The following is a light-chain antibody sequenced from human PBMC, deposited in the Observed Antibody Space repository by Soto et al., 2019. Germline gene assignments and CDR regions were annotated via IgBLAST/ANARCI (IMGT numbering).Light chain of an antibody. CDR2: DVS. CDR1: SSDVGGYNY. V-gene: IGLV2-14*01. Sequence: QSVLTQPASVSGSPGQSITISCTGTSSDVGGYNYVSRYQQHPGKAPKLMIYDVSIRPSGVSHRFSGSKSGNTASLTISGLLAEDEADYYCSSYPSSTTLYVFGTGTKVTV. J-gene: IGLJ1*01. CDR3: SSYPSSTTLYV.